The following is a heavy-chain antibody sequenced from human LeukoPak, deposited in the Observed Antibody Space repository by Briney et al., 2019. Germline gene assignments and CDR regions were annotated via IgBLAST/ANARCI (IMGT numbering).Heavy chain of an antibody. CDR1: GFTFSTYG. Sequence: GGTLRLSCAASGFTFSTYGMSWVRQAPGKGLEWVSVISGSGGSTYYADSVKGRFTISRDNSKNTLYLQMSSLRAEDTAVYYCAKADTPPNHYGDYVSPFNIWGQGTMITVSS. J-gene: IGHJ3*02. CDR2: ISGSGGST. D-gene: IGHD4-17*01. CDR3: AKADTPPNHYGDYVSPFNI. V-gene: IGHV3-23*01.